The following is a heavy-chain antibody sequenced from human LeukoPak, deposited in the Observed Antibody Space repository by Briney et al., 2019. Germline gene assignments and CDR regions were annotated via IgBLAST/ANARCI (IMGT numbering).Heavy chain of an antibody. V-gene: IGHV4-39*07. CDR3: ARDRELSVGYNYGDYQNWFDP. CDR2: IYYSEST. J-gene: IGHJ5*02. D-gene: IGHD4-17*01. CDR1: GGSISSSSYY. Sequence: PSETLSLTCTVSGGSISSSSYYWGWIRQPPGKGLEWIGSIYYSESTYYNPSLKSRVTISVDTSKNQFSLKLSSVTAADTAVYYCARDRELSVGYNYGDYQNWFDPWGQGTLVTVSS.